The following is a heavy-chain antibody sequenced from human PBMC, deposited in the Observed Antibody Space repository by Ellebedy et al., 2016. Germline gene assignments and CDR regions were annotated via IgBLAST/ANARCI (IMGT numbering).Heavy chain of an antibody. CDR2: TYYRSKWYN. J-gene: IGHJ3*02. CDR3: ARDAPFGLDIFDI. CDR1: GDSVSSNNAA. D-gene: IGHD3/OR15-3a*01. V-gene: IGHV6-1*01. Sequence: SQTLSLTCAISGDSVSSNNAAWHWIRQSPSRGLEWLGRTYYRSKWYNDYAVSVQSRIIISPDTSKNQFSLQLTSVTPEDTAVYYCARDAPFGLDIFDIWGQGTMITVSS.